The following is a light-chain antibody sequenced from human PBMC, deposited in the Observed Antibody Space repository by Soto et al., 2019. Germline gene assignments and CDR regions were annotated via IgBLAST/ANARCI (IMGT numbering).Light chain of an antibody. CDR2: GAS. CDR1: QIFNSKY. CDR3: QQYRTLWT. J-gene: IGKJ1*01. Sequence: EIVLTQSPGTLSLSPGDRATLSCRASQIFNSKYLAWYQQKPGQAHRLLIYGASSRASGIPYRFSGSASGTDFPLTINRLEPDDSAVYYCQQYRTLWTFGQGTRVEIK. V-gene: IGKV3-20*01.